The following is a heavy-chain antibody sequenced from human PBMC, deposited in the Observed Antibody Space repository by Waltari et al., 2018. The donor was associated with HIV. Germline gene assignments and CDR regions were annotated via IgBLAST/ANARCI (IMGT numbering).Heavy chain of an antibody. D-gene: IGHD3-9*01. CDR1: GAPLPGYC. CDR3: VKSTFLGVAPSDWFDV. CDR2: MYKGGRP. V-gene: IGHV4-59*10. J-gene: IGHJ6*02. Sequence: QVQQSGPGLVRPSQTRSITSDVYGAPLPGYCRRWDRPRAAKKGGGAKKLEWIARMYKGGRPSVRGGLKSRLSMSMDTSKNQVSLNLKSVTAADAAIDYCVKSTFLGVAPSDWFDVWGPGTPVTVSS.